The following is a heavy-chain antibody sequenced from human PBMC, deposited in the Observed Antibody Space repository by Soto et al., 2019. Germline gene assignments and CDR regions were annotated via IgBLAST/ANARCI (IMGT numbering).Heavy chain of an antibody. CDR1: GGSISSGDYS. CDR2: IYNSGIT. V-gene: IGHV4-30-4*01. CDR3: ARGVTVFGLVSRFWFDP. J-gene: IGHJ5*02. D-gene: IGHD3-3*01. Sequence: SETLSLSCTVSGGSISSGDYSWSWVRQSPGKGLEWIGHIYNSGITYYNPSLKSRVVISIDTSRNQFSLRLNSLTAADRAVYFCARGVTVFGLVSRFWFDPWGQGTVVTVSS.